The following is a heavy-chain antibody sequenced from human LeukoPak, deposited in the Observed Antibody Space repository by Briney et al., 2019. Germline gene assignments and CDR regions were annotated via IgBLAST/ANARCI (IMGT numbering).Heavy chain of an antibody. D-gene: IGHD2-2*01. CDR1: GYTFTSYA. Sequence: GASVKVSCKASGYTFTSYAMNWVRQAPGQGLEWMGWINPNSGGTNYAQKFQGRVTMTRDTSISTAYMELSRLRSDDTAVYYCARSGEGYCSSTSCYGPEGYYMDVWGKGTTVTISS. J-gene: IGHJ6*03. V-gene: IGHV1-2*02. CDR2: INPNSGGT. CDR3: ARSGEGYCSSTSCYGPEGYYMDV.